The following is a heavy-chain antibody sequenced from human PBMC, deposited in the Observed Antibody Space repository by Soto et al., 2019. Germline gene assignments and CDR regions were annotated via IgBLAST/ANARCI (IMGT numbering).Heavy chain of an antibody. J-gene: IGHJ4*02. CDR1: GFIFRNYL. Sequence: GGSLRLSCAASGFIFRNYLMSWVRQAPGRGLEWVANIKEDGSERYYVDSVNGRFTISRDNAKNSLYLEMTRPRADDSALYYCARETRANRYFDYWGQGTRVTSPQ. CDR3: ARETRANRYFDY. CDR2: IKEDGSER. V-gene: IGHV3-7*01.